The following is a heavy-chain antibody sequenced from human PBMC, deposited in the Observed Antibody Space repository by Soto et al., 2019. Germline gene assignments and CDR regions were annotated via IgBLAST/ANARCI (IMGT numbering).Heavy chain of an antibody. Sequence: HPGGSLRLSCAASGFAFGSYWMHWVRQAPGKGLVWVARINSDGSDTSYANSVKGRFTISRDNGKNTVSLQMNSLRDEDTAVYFCARDAVAATWYFDIWGRGTLVTVSS. CDR1: GFAFGSYW. D-gene: IGHD6-19*01. CDR2: INSDGSDT. CDR3: ARDAVAATWYFDI. V-gene: IGHV3-74*01. J-gene: IGHJ2*01.